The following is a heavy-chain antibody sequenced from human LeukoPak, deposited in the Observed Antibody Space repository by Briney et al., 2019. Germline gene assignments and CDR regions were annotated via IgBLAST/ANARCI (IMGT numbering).Heavy chain of an antibody. CDR2: INTDGTVT. D-gene: IGHD6-19*01. J-gene: IGHJ4*02. V-gene: IGHV3-74*01. CDR3: ATKQWLAPPPDS. Sequence: GGSLRLSCAASGFTFSKYWMLCVRPAPGEGLESVSRINTDGTVTTYADTVKGRFTVSRDNADNTMFLQMNSVRDEDTAVYYCATKQWLAPPPDSWGQGTPVTVSS. CDR1: GFTFSKYW.